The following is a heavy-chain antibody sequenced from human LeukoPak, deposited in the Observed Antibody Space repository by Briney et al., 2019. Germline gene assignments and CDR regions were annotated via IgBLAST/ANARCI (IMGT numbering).Heavy chain of an antibody. V-gene: IGHV1-2*04. Sequence: GASVKVSCKASGYTFTGYYMHWVRQAPGQGLEWMGWINPNSSGTNYAQKFQGWVTMTRDTSISTAYMELSRLRSDDTAVYYCARGALLRYFDWLLEGGPNWFDPWGQGTLVTVSS. CDR1: GYTFTGYY. D-gene: IGHD3-9*01. J-gene: IGHJ5*02. CDR3: ARGALLRYFDWLLEGGPNWFDP. CDR2: INPNSSGT.